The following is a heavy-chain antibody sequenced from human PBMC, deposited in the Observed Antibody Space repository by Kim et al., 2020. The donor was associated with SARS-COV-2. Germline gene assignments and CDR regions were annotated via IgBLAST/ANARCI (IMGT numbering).Heavy chain of an antibody. J-gene: IGHJ4*02. Sequence: GGSLRLSCAASGFTFSSYAMHWVRQAPGKGLEWVAVISYDGSNKYYADSVKGRFTISRDNSKNTLYLQMNSLRAEDTAVYYCASIHGGSYWGNFDYWGQG. D-gene: IGHD1-26*01. CDR2: ISYDGSNK. CDR3: ASIHGGSYWGNFDY. CDR1: GFTFSSYA. V-gene: IGHV3-30-3*01.